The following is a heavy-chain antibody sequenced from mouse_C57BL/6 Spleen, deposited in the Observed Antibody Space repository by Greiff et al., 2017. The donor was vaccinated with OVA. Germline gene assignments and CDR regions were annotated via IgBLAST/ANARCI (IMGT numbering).Heavy chain of an antibody. J-gene: IGHJ2*01. V-gene: IGHV1-76*01. CDR2: IYPGSGNT. Sequence: QVQLQQSGAELVRPGASVKLSCKASGYTFTDYYINWVKQRPGQGLEWIARIYPGSGNTYYNEKFKGKATLTVDKSSSTAYMQLSSLTSEDSAVYYCAVYRGFDYWGQGTTLTVSS. CDR3: AVYRGFDY. D-gene: IGHD2-1*01. CDR1: GYTFTDYY.